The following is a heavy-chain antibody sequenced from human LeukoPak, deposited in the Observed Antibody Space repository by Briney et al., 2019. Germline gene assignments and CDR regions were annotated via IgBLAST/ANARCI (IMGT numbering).Heavy chain of an antibody. J-gene: IGHJ4*02. CDR1: GFTFSSYW. CDR3: ARGPSGWGSLDS. V-gene: IGHV3-74*01. CDR2: INSDGSST. Sequence: GGSLRLSCAASGFTFSSYWMHWVRQAPGKGLVWVSRINSDGSSTNYADSVKGRLTISRDNAKNTLYLQVKSLRAEDTAVYYCARGPSGWGSLDSWGQGTLVTVSS. D-gene: IGHD7-27*01.